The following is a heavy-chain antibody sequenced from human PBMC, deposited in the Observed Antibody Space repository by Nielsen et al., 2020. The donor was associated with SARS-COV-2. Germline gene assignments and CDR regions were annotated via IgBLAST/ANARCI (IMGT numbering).Heavy chain of an antibody. CDR2: INPNSGAT. CDR1: GYTLSGYY. CDR3: AREGLQDYGMDV. V-gene: IGHV1-2*06. Sequence: ASVKVSCKASGYTLSGYYIHWMRQAPGQGLEWMGRINPNSGATGTAQEFQGRVIMTSDTSINTAYMELNSLRSDDTAVYYCAREGLQDYGMDVWGQGTTVTVSS. D-gene: IGHD2-15*01. J-gene: IGHJ6*02.